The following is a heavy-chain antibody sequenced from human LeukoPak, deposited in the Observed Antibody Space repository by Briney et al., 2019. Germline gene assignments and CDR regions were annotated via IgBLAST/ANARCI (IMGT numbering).Heavy chain of an antibody. CDR1: GGTFSSYA. CDR2: IIPIFGTA. Sequence: ASVKVSCKASGGTFSSYAISWVRQAPGQGLEWMGGIIPIFGTANYAQKFQGRVTITADESTSTAYMELSSLRSEDTAVYYCAREHDSSGYYSTPGDYWGQGTLVTVSS. V-gene: IGHV1-69*13. CDR3: AREHDSSGYYSTPGDY. D-gene: IGHD3-22*01. J-gene: IGHJ4*02.